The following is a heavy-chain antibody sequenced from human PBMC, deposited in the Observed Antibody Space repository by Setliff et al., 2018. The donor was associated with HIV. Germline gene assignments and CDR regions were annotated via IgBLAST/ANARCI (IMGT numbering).Heavy chain of an antibody. CDR3: ARAGGDVEYYFDY. CDR2: INHSGST. J-gene: IGHJ4*02. V-gene: IGHV4-38-2*02. Sequence: SETLSLTCTVSGYSISSGFYWGWIRQPPGKGLEWIGEINHSGSTNYNPSLKSRVTISVDTSKNQFSLKLSSVTAADTAVYYCARAGGDVEYYFDYWGQGTLVTVSS. CDR1: GYSISSGFY. D-gene: IGHD1-1*01.